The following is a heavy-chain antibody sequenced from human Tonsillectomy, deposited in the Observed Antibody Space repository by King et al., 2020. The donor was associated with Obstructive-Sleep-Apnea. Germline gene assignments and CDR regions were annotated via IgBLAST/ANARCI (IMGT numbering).Heavy chain of an antibody. CDR3: ARGRDMIIVVNAFDI. CDR1: GFTFNTYS. J-gene: IGHJ3*02. D-gene: IGHD3-22*01. Sequence: VQLVESGGGLVQPGGSLRLSCAASGFTFNTYSMNWVRQAPGKGLEWGSYIDNSGSIIHYADSVKGRFTISRDNAKNSLYLQMNSLRAEDTAVYYCARGRDMIIVVNAFDIWGQGTMVTVSS. CDR2: IDNSGSII. V-gene: IGHV3-48*04.